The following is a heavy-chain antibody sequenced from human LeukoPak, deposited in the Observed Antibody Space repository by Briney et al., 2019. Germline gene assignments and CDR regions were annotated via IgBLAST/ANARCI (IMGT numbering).Heavy chain of an antibody. CDR2: INHSGDT. D-gene: IGHD1-26*01. CDR3: ARGPGTVGLSP. V-gene: IGHV4-34*01. Sequence: SETLSLTCNVSGGSFTNYYWSWIRQTPEKGLEWIGQINHSGDTSYNPSLRSRITLSVDRSKNHFSLKETSVTAADTGVYYCARGPGTVGLSPWGQGTLVTVSS. J-gene: IGHJ5*02. CDR1: GGSFTNYY.